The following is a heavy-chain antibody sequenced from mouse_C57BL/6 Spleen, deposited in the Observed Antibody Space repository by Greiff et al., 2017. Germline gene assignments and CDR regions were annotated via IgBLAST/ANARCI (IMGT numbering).Heavy chain of an antibody. CDR2: IYPGDGDT. CDR1: GYAFSSSW. J-gene: IGHJ2*01. V-gene: IGHV1-82*01. Sequence: VKLLESGPELVKPGASVKISCKASGYAFSSSWMNWVKQRPGKGLEWIGRIYPGDGDTNYNGKFKGKATLTADKSSSTAYMQLSSLTSEDSAVYFCARYGNFYYFDYWGQGTTLTVSS. CDR3: ARYGNFYYFDY. D-gene: IGHD2-1*01.